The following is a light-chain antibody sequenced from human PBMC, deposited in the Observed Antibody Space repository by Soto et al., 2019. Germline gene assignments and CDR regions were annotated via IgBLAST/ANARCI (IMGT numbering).Light chain of an antibody. V-gene: IGKV3D-20*01. CDR2: DAS. Sequence: VWMSSQGTMSLSGGGLDTLARGVSQSVRGNYLAWYQQRPGLAPRLLIFDASTRATGVPDRFSGSGSGTDYALALSGLEPEESAVYNCERSGSSPRTFGEGNKVDIK. CDR1: QSVRGNY. J-gene: IGKJ1*01. CDR3: ERSGSSPRT.